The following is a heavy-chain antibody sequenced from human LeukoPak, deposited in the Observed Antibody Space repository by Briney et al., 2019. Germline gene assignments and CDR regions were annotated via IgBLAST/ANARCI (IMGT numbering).Heavy chain of an antibody. V-gene: IGHV1-2*02. Sequence: GASVKVSCKAPGYTFTGYYMHWVRQAPGQGLEWMGWINPNSGGTNYAQKFQGRVTMTRDTSISTAYMELSRLRSDDTAVYYCARLPDILTAFDIWGQGTMVTVSS. CDR2: INPNSGGT. CDR1: GYTFTGYY. J-gene: IGHJ3*02. D-gene: IGHD3-9*01. CDR3: ARLPDILTAFDI.